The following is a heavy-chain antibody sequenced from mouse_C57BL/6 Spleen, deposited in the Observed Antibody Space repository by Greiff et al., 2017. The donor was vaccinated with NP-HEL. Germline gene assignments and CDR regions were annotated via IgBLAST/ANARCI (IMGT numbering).Heavy chain of an antibody. Sequence: EVQVVESGGGLVKPGGSLKLSCAASGFTFSDYGMHWVRQAPEKGLEWVAYISSGSSTIYYADTVKGRFTISRDNAKNTLFLQMTSLRSEDTAMYYCARSHYDYGSSWYFDVWGTGTTVSVSS. J-gene: IGHJ1*03. D-gene: IGHD1-1*01. CDR1: GFTFSDYG. V-gene: IGHV5-17*01. CDR3: ARSHYDYGSSWYFDV. CDR2: ISSGSSTI.